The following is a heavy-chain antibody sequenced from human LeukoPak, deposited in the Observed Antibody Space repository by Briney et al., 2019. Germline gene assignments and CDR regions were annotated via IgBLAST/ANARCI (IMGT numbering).Heavy chain of an antibody. D-gene: IGHD1-26*01. V-gene: IGHV4-59*01. CDR3: ATIVGATSY. J-gene: IGHJ4*02. CDR2: IYYSGST. CDR1: GGSISSYY. Sequence: PSETLSLTCTVFGGSISSYYWSWIRQPPGKGLEWIGYIYYSGSTNYNPSLKSRVTISVDTSKNQFSLKLSSVTAADTAVYYCATIVGATSYWGQGTLVTVSS.